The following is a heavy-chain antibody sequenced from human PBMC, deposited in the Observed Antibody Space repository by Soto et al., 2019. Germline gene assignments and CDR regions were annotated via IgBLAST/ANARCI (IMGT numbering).Heavy chain of an antibody. D-gene: IGHD4-17*01. Sequence: QVQLQESGPGLVKPSQTLPLTCTVSGDSISSGGNFWSWIRQHPGKGLEWIGYIYKSGSTYYNPSLKRRLSISVDTSKNQSSLKVHAVTAADTAVYYCARANGAYDKTLDYWGHGILVTVSS. CDR2: IYKSGST. V-gene: IGHV4-31*03. CDR1: GDSISSGGNF. CDR3: ARANGAYDKTLDY. J-gene: IGHJ4*01.